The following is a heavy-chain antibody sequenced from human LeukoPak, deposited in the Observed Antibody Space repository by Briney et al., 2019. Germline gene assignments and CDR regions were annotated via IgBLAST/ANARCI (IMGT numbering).Heavy chain of an antibody. Sequence: PGGSLRLSCETSGFTFSNYWMSWVRQAPGKGLEWVANIKPDGSDKHYVASVKGRFTFSRDNSKNTLYLQMNSLRAEDTAVYYCARDLGQYDSSGSHMDVWGKGTTVTVSS. CDR3: ARDLGQYDSSGSHMDV. CDR2: IKPDGSDK. CDR1: GFTFSNYW. J-gene: IGHJ6*03. D-gene: IGHD3-22*01. V-gene: IGHV3-7*01.